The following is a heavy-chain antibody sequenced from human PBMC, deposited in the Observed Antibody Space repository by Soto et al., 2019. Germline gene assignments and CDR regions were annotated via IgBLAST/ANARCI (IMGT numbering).Heavy chain of an antibody. CDR3: ARDRVMNWNYLDYYYYGMDV. CDR1: GFTFSSYA. Sequence: GGSLRLSCAASGFTFSSYAMHWVRQAPGKGLEWVAVISYDGSNKYYADSVKGRFTISRDNSKNTLYLQMNSLRAEDTAVYYCARDRVMNWNYLDYYYYGMDVWGQGTTVTVSS. J-gene: IGHJ6*02. D-gene: IGHD1-7*01. V-gene: IGHV3-30-3*01. CDR2: ISYDGSNK.